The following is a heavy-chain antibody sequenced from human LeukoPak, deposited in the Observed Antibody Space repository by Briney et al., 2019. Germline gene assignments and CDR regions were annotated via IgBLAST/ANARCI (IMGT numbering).Heavy chain of an antibody. Sequence: GGSLRLSCAASGFTFSNYWMHWVRQAPGKGLVWVSRIHSDGSSTTSADSVKGRFTISRDNAENTLYLQMNSLRPEDPAVYFCARGNAHPFDIWGQGTMVTVSS. CDR1: GFTFSNYW. CDR3: ARGNAHPFDI. D-gene: IGHD1-1*01. J-gene: IGHJ3*02. CDR2: IHSDGSST. V-gene: IGHV3-74*01.